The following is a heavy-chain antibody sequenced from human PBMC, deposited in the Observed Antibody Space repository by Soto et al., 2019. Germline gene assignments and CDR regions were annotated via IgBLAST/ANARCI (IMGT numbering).Heavy chain of an antibody. CDR1: GFTVSSNY. CDR3: ARDGGKWYYDFWSGYYSPYYYYYGMDV. CDR2: IYSGGST. Sequence: GGSLRLSCASSGFTVSSNYMSWVRQAPGKGLEWVSVIYSGGSTYYADSVKGRFTISRDNSKNTLYLQMNSLRAEDTAVYYCARDGGKWYYDFWSGYYSPYYYYYGMDVWGQGTTVTVSS. J-gene: IGHJ6*02. V-gene: IGHV3-53*01. D-gene: IGHD3-3*01.